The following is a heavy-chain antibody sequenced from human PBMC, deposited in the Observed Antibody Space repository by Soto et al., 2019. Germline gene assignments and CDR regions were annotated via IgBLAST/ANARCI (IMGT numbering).Heavy chain of an antibody. Sequence: PGGSLRLSCAVSGFTFGDHYIDWVRQAPGKGLEWVGRIRNKAHSYSTAYAASVKGRLTLSRDDSKNSVYLQLNSVTPDDTAVYYCVRLVGNSWLDSWGPGTLVTVSS. D-gene: IGHD2-2*01. CDR1: GFTFGDHY. CDR3: VRLVGNSWLDS. V-gene: IGHV3-72*01. CDR2: IRNKAHSYST. J-gene: IGHJ5*01.